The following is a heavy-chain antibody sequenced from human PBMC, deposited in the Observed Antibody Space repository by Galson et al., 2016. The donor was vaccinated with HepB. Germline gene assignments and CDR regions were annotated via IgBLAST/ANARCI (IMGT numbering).Heavy chain of an antibody. J-gene: IGHJ4*02. CDR2: INSDGSST. CDR1: GFTFSSCW. D-gene: IGHD5-24*01. CDR3: ARRMATITSFDY. Sequence: SLRLSCAASGFTFSSCWMHWVRQAPGKGLVWVSRINSDGSSTSYADSVKGRFTISKDNAKNTLYLQMNSLRAEDTAVYYCARRMATITSFDYWGQGTLVTVSS. V-gene: IGHV3-74*01.